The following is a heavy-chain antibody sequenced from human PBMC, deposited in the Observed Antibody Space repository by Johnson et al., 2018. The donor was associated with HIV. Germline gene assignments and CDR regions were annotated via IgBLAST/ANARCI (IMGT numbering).Heavy chain of an antibody. CDR2: ISSSGGPI. D-gene: IGHD4-17*01. Sequence: QVQLVESGGGLVKPGGSLRLSCAASRFTFSDYYMSWIRQTPGKGLEWVAYISSSGGPIYYADSVKGRFSISRDNSKNTLYLQMGSLRAEDMAVYSCARDAVTPIWGQGTMVTVSS. J-gene: IGHJ3*02. CDR1: RFTFSDYY. V-gene: IGHV3-11*04. CDR3: ARDAVTPI.